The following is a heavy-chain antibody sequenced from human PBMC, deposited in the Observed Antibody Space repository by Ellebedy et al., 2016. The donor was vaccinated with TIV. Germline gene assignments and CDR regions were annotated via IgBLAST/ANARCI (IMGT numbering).Heavy chain of an antibody. CDR3: ARGSIVVQGLIIKNSYYYGMDV. Sequence: SQTLSLTCAISGDSVSGNSVGWNWIRQSPSRGLEWLGRIRYRSKWYNDYAVSVKGRITISPETSKNQFSLPLTSVTPEDTAVYYCARGSIVVQGLIIKNSYYYGMDVWGQGTTVTVSS. D-gene: IGHD3-10*01. J-gene: IGHJ6*02. V-gene: IGHV6-1*01. CDR2: IRYRSKWYN. CDR1: GDSVSGNSVG.